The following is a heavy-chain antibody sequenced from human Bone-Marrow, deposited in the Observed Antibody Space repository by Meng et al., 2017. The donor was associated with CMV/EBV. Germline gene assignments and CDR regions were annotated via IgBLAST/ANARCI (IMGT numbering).Heavy chain of an antibody. CDR2: IKQDGSEK. V-gene: IGHV3-7*01. CDR1: GFTFSSYA. CDR3: ATELAEGPFDY. Sequence: ETLSLTCAASGFTFSSYAMSWVRQAPGKGLEWVANIKQDGSEKYYVDSVKGRFTISRDNAKNSLYLQMNSLRAEDTAVYYCATELAEGPFDYWGQGTLVTVSS. D-gene: IGHD3-10*01. J-gene: IGHJ4*02.